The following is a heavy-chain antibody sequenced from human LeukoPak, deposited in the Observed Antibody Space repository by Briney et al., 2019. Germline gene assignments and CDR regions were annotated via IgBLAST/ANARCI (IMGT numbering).Heavy chain of an antibody. Sequence: GGSLRLSCVASGFTFSSYWMHWVRQDPRKGLVWVSRINGDGRNINYADSVRGRFTISRDNAKNTLYLQMNSLRAEDTAAYYCASLSLRWSDYWGQGTLVTVSS. V-gene: IGHV3-74*01. J-gene: IGHJ4*02. CDR3: ASLSLRWSDY. CDR1: GFTFSSYW. CDR2: INGDGRNI. D-gene: IGHD4-23*01.